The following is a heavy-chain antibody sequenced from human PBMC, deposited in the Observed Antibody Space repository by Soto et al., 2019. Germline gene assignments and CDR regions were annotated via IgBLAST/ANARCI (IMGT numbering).Heavy chain of an antibody. V-gene: IGHV3-11*06. J-gene: IGHJ6*02. D-gene: IGHD5-12*01. CDR2: ISSSSYT. CDR3: ARDEYSGYDPLLNYGMDV. Sequence: PGGSLRLSCAASGFTFSDYYMSWIRQAPGKGLEWVSYISSSSYTNYADSVKGRFTISRDNAKNSLYLQMNSLRAEDTAVYYCARDEYSGYDPLLNYGMDVWGQGTTVTVSS. CDR1: GFTFSDYY.